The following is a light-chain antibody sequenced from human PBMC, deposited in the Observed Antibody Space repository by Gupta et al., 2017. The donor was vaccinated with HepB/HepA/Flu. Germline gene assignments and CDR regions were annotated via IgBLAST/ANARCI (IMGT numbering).Light chain of an antibody. Sequence: QSALTQPASVSGSPGQSITISCTGTSSDVGGYNYVSWYQQNPGKAPKLMIYDVSNRPSGVSNRFSGSKSGNTASLTISGLQAEDEADYYCSSYTSSSPNWVFGGGTKLTVL. V-gene: IGLV2-14*01. CDR1: SSDVGGYNY. CDR3: SSYTSSSPNWV. J-gene: IGLJ3*02. CDR2: DVS.